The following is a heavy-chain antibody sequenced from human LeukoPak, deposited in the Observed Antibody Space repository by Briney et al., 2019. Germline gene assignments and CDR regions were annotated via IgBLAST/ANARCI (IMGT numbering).Heavy chain of an antibody. D-gene: IGHD2-21*02. CDR3: ARDVAYCGGDCYSVHYYYYMDV. J-gene: IGHJ6*03. V-gene: IGHV3-21*01. CDR1: GFTFRNYA. CDR2: ISSSSTYI. Sequence: GGSLRLSCAASGFTFRNYAMNWVRQAPGKGLEWVSFISSSSTYIYYADSVKGRFTISRDNAKNSLYLQMNSLRAEDTAVYYCARDVAYCGGDCYSVHYYYYMDVWGKGTTVTISS.